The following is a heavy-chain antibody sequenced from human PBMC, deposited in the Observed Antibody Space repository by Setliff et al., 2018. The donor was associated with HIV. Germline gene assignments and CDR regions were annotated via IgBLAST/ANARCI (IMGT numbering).Heavy chain of an antibody. D-gene: IGHD6-19*01. CDR2: MNPNSGNT. V-gene: IGHV1-8*02. CDR3: VYSSGSGWFAP. J-gene: IGHJ5*02. Sequence: ASVKVSCKASGYTFTSYDINWVRQATGQGLEWMGWMNPNSGNTGYAQKFQGRVTMTRNSSISTAYMELSRLISDDTAVYYCVYSSGSGWFAPWGQGTLVTVSS. CDR1: GYTFTSYD.